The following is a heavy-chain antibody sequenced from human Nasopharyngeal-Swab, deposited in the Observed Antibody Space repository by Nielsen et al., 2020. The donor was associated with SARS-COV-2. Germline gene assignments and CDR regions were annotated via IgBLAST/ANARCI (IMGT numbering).Heavy chain of an antibody. CDR2: IRSKAYGGTT. J-gene: IGHJ4*02. V-gene: IGHV3-49*04. CDR3: TLVGVYSGYDYYLDY. Sequence: GESLKISCTASGFTFGDYAMSWVRQAPGKGLEWVGFIRSKAYGGTTEYAASVKGRFTISRDDSKSIAYLQMNSLKTEDTAVYYCTLVGVYSGYDYYLDYWGQGTLVTVSS. D-gene: IGHD5-12*01. CDR1: GFTFGDYA.